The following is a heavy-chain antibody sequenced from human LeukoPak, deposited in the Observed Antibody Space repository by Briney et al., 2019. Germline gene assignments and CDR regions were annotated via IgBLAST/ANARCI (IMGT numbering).Heavy chain of an antibody. D-gene: IGHD2-2*02. J-gene: IGHJ4*02. V-gene: IGHV3-7*03. CDR3: ASQSYSLFDY. CDR2: IKPDGSDK. Sequence: GGSLRLSCVASGFSFSSYWMSWVRQAPGKGLEGVANIKPDGSDKDYVDSVKGRFTISRDNAKNSLYLQMNSLRAEDTAVYYCASQSYSLFDYWGQGTLVTVSS. CDR1: GFSFSSYW.